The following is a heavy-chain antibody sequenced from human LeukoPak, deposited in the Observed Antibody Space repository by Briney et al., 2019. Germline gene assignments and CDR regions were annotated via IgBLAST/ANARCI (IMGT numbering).Heavy chain of an antibody. CDR2: IYYSGST. CDR1: GGSISSSSYY. J-gene: IGHJ6*03. CDR3: ARVLDADTAPDYYYYYMDV. Sequence: SETLSLTCTVSGGSISSSSYYWGWIRQPPGKGLEWIGSIYYSGSTYYNPSLKSRVTISVDTSKNQFSLKLSSVTAADTAVYYCARVLDADTAPDYYYYYMDVWGKGTTVTISS. D-gene: IGHD5-18*01. V-gene: IGHV4-39*07.